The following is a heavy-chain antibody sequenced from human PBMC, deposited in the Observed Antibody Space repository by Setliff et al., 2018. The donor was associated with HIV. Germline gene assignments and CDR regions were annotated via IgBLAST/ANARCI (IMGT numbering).Heavy chain of an antibody. CDR3: ARHSDWYGNDAFDI. CDR2: IYHSGST. CDR1: GGSISSTSYY. J-gene: IGHJ3*02. D-gene: IGHD6-19*01. Sequence: SETLSLTCTVSGGSISSTSYYWGWIRQPPGKGLEWIGSIYHSGSTYYNPSLQSRVTISVDTSKNQFSLKLSSVTAADTAVYYCARHSDWYGNDAFDIWGQGTRVTVSS. V-gene: IGHV4-39*01.